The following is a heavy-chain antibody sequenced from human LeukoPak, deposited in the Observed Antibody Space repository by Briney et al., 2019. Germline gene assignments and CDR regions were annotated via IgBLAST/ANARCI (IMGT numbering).Heavy chain of an antibody. CDR2: IYYTGTT. Sequence: SSKTLSLTCTVSGGSISSSYKYWGWVRQPPGRGLEWIGSIYYTGTTYYNPSLKSRVTVSVDTSKNQFSLKLTSVTAADTAVYYCARSTAAEGPTHNWFDPWGQGTLVTVSS. CDR3: ARSTAAEGPTHNWFDP. J-gene: IGHJ5*02. D-gene: IGHD6-13*01. V-gene: IGHV4-39*01. CDR1: GGSISSSYKY.